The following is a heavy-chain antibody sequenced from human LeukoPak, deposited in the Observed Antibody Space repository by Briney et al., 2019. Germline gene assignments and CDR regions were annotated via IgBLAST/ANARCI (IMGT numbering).Heavy chain of an antibody. CDR3: ARNDYYDSSGIDY. J-gene: IGHJ4*02. Sequence: SQTLSLTCTVSDGSISNGIYYRSCIRQPAGKGLEWIGRIYPSRSTNYNPSLKSRATLSVDTSTNQPSLKLSSVTAADTPVYYCARNDYYDSSGIDYPRQGTLVTVSS. CDR2: IYPSRST. V-gene: IGHV4-61*02. CDR1: DGSISNGIYY. D-gene: IGHD3-22*01.